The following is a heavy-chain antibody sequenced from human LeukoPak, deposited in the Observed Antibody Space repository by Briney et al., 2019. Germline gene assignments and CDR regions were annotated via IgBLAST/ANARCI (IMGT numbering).Heavy chain of an antibody. CDR3: ARGYYDSSGYELDY. J-gene: IGHJ4*02. CDR2: ISSSSSTI. CDR1: GFTFSSYS. Sequence: WGSLRLSCAASGFTFSSYSMNWVRQAPGKGLEWVSYISSSSSTICYADSVKGRFTISRDNAKNSLYLQMNSLRAEDTAVYYCARGYYDSSGYELDYWGQGTLGTVSS. D-gene: IGHD3-22*01. V-gene: IGHV3-48*01.